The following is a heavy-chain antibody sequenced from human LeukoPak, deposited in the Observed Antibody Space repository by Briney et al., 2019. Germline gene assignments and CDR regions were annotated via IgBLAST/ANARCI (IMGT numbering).Heavy chain of an antibody. CDR3: ARGGSTGTNLNWVDP. CDR2: IYYSGST. J-gene: IGHJ5*02. Sequence: KPSETLSLTCTVSGGSISSYYWSWIRQPPGKGLEWIGYIYYSGSTNYNPSLKSRVTISVDTSKNQFSPKLSSVTAADTAVYYCARGGSTGTNLNWVDPWGQGTLVTVSS. V-gene: IGHV4-59*01. D-gene: IGHD1-1*01. CDR1: GGSISSYY.